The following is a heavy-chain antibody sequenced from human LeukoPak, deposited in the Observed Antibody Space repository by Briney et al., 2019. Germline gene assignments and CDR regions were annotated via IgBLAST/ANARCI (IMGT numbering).Heavy chain of an antibody. Sequence: ASVKVSCKASGYTFTSYYIDWVRQAPGQGLEWMGIINPSGGSTSYAQKFQGRVTMTSDMSTSTVYMELSSLRSEDTAVYYCARRLMVYAIDWLDPWGQGTLVTVSS. CDR1: GYTFTSYY. CDR2: INPSGGST. J-gene: IGHJ5*02. D-gene: IGHD2-8*01. CDR3: ARRLMVYAIDWLDP. V-gene: IGHV1-46*01.